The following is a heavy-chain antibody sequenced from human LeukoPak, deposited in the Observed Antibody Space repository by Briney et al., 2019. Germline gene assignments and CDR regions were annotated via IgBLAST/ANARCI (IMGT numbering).Heavy chain of an antibody. Sequence: SETLSLTCTVSGGSISSYYWTWIRQPAGKGLEWIGRIYTTGSTNYNPSLNSRVTMSVDTSKNQFSLTLSSVTAADTAVYYCARRIAVAGKAGFDYWGQGTLVTVSS. CDR2: IYTTGST. D-gene: IGHD6-19*01. J-gene: IGHJ4*02. CDR3: ARRIAVAGKAGFDY. CDR1: GGSISSYY. V-gene: IGHV4-4*07.